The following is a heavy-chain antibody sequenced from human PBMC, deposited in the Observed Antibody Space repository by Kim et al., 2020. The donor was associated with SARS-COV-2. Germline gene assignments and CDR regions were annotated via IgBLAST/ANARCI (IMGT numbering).Heavy chain of an antibody. CDR1: GFTFSSYW. J-gene: IGHJ6*02. Sequence: GGSLRLSCAASGFTFSSYWMSWVRQAPGKGLEWVANIKQDGSEKYYVDSVKGRFTISRDNAKNSLYLQMNSLRAEDTAVYYCARTAGDQLLPQPWIFYYYYGMDVWGQGTTVTVSS. CDR3: ARTAGDQLLPQPWIFYYYYGMDV. D-gene: IGHD2-2*01. V-gene: IGHV3-7*01. CDR2: IKQDGSEK.